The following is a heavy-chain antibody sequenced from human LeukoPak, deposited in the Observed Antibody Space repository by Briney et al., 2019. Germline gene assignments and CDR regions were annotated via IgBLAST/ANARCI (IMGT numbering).Heavy chain of an antibody. CDR3: ARTRQSGSGYFQH. V-gene: IGHV3-11*01. J-gene: IGHJ1*01. Sequence: GGSLRLSCAASEFTFSDYYMSWIRQAPGKGLEWVSHIGSSGSGTTIYYADSVKGRFTISRDNAKNSLYLQLNSLRAEDTAVYYCARTRQSGSGYFQHWGQGTLVTVSS. D-gene: IGHD3-10*01. CDR2: IGSSGSGTTI. CDR1: EFTFSDYY.